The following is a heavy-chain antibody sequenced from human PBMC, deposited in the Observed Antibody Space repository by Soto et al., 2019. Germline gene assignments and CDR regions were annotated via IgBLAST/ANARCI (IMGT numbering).Heavy chain of an antibody. Sequence: PSXTLSLTCTVSGDSVSSGLYYWCWVRQQPGKGLEWIGYIYYSGSTYYNPSLENRVTMSLATSKNQFSLRLRSVTAADTAVYYCVRQFSVVESGLLCYHAIDVWGQGTMVTVSS. D-gene: IGHD2-2*01. V-gene: IGHV4-61*01. J-gene: IGHJ3*01. CDR1: GDSVSSGLYY. CDR2: IYYSGST. CDR3: VRQFSVVESGLLCYHAIDV.